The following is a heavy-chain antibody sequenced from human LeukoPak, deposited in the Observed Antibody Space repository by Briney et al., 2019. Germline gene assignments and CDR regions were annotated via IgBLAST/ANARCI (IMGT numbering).Heavy chain of an antibody. CDR3: AKGAHIYGDYGAFDI. D-gene: IGHD4-17*01. CDR2: ISSSSSYI. CDR1: GFTFSSYS. J-gene: IGHJ3*02. Sequence: GGSLRLSCAASGFTFSSYSMNWVRQAPGKGLEWVSSISSSSSYIYYADSVKGRFTISRDNAKNSLYLQMNSLRAEDTAVYYCAKGAHIYGDYGAFDIWGQGTMVTVSS. V-gene: IGHV3-21*01.